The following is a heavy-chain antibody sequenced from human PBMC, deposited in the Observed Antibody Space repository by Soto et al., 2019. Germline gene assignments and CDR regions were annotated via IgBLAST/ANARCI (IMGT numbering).Heavy chain of an antibody. J-gene: IGHJ3*02. Sequence: PGGSLRLSCAASGFTFSSYSMNWVRQAPGKGLEWVSSISSSSSYIYYADSVKGRFTISRDNAKNSLYLQMNSLRAEDTAVYYCATLPESNDYGDYGDAFDIWGQGTMVTVSS. D-gene: IGHD4-17*01. CDR1: GFTFSSYS. CDR3: ATLPESNDYGDYGDAFDI. V-gene: IGHV3-21*01. CDR2: ISSSSSYI.